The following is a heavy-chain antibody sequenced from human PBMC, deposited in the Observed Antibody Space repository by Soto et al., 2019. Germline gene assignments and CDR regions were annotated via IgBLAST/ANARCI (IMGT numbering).Heavy chain of an antibody. D-gene: IGHD3-3*01. CDR1: GLTISNAW. V-gene: IGHV3-15*01. J-gene: IGHJ4*02. Sequence: EVQLVESGGGLVRPGGSLRLSCAASGLTISNAWMSWVRQAPGKGLQWVGRIKSKTDVGTTHYAAPVKGRFTISRDDSKNTLYLQMNSLKAEDTAVYYCTTSGTRYELWRGEYDKWGQGILVTVSA. CDR2: IKSKTDVGTT. CDR3: TTSGTRYELWRGEYDK.